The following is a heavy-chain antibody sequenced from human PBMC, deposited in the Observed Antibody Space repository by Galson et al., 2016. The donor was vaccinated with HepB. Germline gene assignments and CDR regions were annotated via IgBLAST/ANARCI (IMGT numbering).Heavy chain of an antibody. Sequence: ETLSLTCTVSGGSINSRDYYWDWIRQPPGKGLEWIGSIYYSGESYYNPSLRSRVTISVDTSKNQFSLNMNSVTAADTAVYYCARESATTGWFDPWGQGTLVTVSS. D-gene: IGHD2-8*02. J-gene: IGHJ5*02. CDR2: IYYSGES. V-gene: IGHV4-39*07. CDR3: ARESATTGWFDP. CDR1: GGSINSRDYY.